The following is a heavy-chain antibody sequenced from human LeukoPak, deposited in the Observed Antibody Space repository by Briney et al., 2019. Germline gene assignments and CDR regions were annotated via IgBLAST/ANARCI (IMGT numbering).Heavy chain of an antibody. CDR3: ARAPLEIVGIDY. J-gene: IGHJ4*02. V-gene: IGHV3-11*04. Sequence: PGGSLRLSCAASGFTFSDYYMSWIRQAPGKGLEWVSYISSSGNAIYYAESVKGRFTISRDNARNSLYLQMDSLRVEDTAVYYCARAPLEIVGIDYWGQGTLVTVSS. CDR1: GFTFSDYY. CDR2: ISSSGNAI. D-gene: IGHD1-26*01.